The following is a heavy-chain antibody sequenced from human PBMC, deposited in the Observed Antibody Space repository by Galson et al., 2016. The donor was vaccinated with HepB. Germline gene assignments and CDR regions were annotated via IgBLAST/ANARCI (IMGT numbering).Heavy chain of an antibody. CDR2: IKGDGSEK. J-gene: IGHJ4*02. CDR1: GGAFSNYW. D-gene: IGHD3-22*01. Sequence: SLRLSCAVSGGAFSNYWMRWVRQAPGKGLEWLANIKGDGSEKNYVDSVKGRFDISRDNAKNSLSLQMNGLRTEDTALYYCTGSTGWLPEHWGQGTLVTVSS. V-gene: IGHV3-7*03. CDR3: TGSTGWLPEH.